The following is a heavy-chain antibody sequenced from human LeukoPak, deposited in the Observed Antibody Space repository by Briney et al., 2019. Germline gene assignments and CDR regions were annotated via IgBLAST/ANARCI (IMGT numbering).Heavy chain of an antibody. CDR1: GFTFSSYD. D-gene: IGHD1-26*01. CDR3: ARTSGTYYEFDY. Sequence: GGSLRLSCAASGFTFSSYDMHWVRQATGKGLERVSAIGTAGDTYYPGSVKGRFTISRENAKNSLYLQMNSLRAGDTAVYYCARTSGTYYEFDYWGQGTLVTVSS. J-gene: IGHJ4*02. V-gene: IGHV3-13*04. CDR2: IGTAGDT.